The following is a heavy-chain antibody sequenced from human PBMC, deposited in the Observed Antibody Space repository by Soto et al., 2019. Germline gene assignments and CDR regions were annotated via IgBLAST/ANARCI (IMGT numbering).Heavy chain of an antibody. V-gene: IGHV4-59*01. J-gene: IGHJ3*02. CDR3: AREIVGAIRVAFDI. CDR2: IYYSGST. CDR1: GGSISSYY. D-gene: IGHD1-26*01. Sequence: SETLSLTCTVSGGSISSYYWSWIRQPPGKGLEWIGYIYYSGSTNYNPSLKSRVTISVDTSKNQFSLKLSSVTAADTAVYYCAREIVGAIRVAFDIWGQGTMVTVSS.